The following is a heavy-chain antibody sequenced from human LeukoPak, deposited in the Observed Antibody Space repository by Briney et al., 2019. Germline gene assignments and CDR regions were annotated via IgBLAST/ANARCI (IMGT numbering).Heavy chain of an antibody. V-gene: IGHV3-74*01. CDR1: GFTFSPFW. D-gene: IGHD2-2*01. CDR2: IGLDGSNT. Sequence: GGSLRLSCATSGFTFSPFWIHWVRQAPGKGLEWVSRIGLDGSNTNYADSVKGRFTISRDNAKNSLYLQMNSLRAEDTAVYYCARGCSSTSCYFGYYYYYMDVWGKGTTVTISS. CDR3: ARGCSSTSCYFGYYYYYMDV. J-gene: IGHJ6*03.